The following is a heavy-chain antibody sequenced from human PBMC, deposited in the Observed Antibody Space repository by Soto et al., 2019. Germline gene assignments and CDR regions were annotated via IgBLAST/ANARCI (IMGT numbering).Heavy chain of an antibody. CDR1: GGAISSYY. CDR3: ARSVGIAVAGADSYYGMDV. CDR2: IYYSGSP. V-gene: IGHV4-59*08. D-gene: IGHD6-19*01. J-gene: IGHJ6*02. Sequence: QVQLQESGPGLVKPAETLSLTCTVSGGAISSYYWSWIRQRPGRGLEWIGYIYYSGSPNSNPSLKSRVPMLVDTSKNQFSLKLRSGTAADTAVYYCARSVGIAVAGADSYYGMDVWGQGNTVTVSS.